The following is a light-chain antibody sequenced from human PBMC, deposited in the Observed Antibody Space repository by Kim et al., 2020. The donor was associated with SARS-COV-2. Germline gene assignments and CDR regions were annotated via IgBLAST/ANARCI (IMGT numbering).Light chain of an antibody. CDR1: QSVSSN. CDR2: GAY. J-gene: IGKJ4*01. Sequence: SPGERATLSCRASQSVSSNLAWYQQKPGQAPRLLIYGAYTRATGIPARFSGSGSGTEFTLTISSLQSEDFAVYYCQQYNNWPPITFGGETKVDIK. V-gene: IGKV3-15*01. CDR3: QQYNNWPPIT.